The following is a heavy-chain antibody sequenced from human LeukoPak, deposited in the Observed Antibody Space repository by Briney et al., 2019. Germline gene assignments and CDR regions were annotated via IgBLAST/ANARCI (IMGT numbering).Heavy chain of an antibody. J-gene: IGHJ3*02. D-gene: IGHD2-15*01. V-gene: IGHV4-39*07. CDR2: IYYSGST. CDR3: ARDGVVVAADAFDI. Sequence: SETLSLTCTVSGGSISSSSYYWGWIRQPPGKGLEWIGSIYYSGSTYYNPSLKSRVTISVDTSKNQFSLKLSSVTAADTAVYYCARDGVVVAADAFDIWGQGTMVTVSS. CDR1: GGSISSSSYY.